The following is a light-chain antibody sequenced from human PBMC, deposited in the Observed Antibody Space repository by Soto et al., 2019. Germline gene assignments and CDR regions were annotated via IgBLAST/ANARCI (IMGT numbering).Light chain of an antibody. CDR2: DAS. Sequence: DIQMTQSPSTLSASVGDRVTITCRASQSINSRLAWYQQRPGKAPELLIYDASTLQSGVPSRFSGSRSGTEFTLTLSSLQPEDFATDSCQQYYTYSRTFGQGTEVEIK. CDR1: QSINSR. CDR3: QQYYTYSRT. V-gene: IGKV1-5*01. J-gene: IGKJ1*01.